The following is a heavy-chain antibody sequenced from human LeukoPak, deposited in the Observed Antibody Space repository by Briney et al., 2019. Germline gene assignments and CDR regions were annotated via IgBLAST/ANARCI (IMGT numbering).Heavy chain of an antibody. CDR1: GFSFSSYS. V-gene: IGHV3-48*01. CDR2: ISHTGSTM. J-gene: IGHJ4*02. CDR3: AKDNWDSSSCLDY. D-gene: IGHD6-13*01. Sequence: PGGSLRLSCAASGFSFSSYSMNWVRKAPGKGLEWVSYISHTGSTMSYADSVKGRFTISRDNSKNTLYLQMNSLRAEDTAVYYCAKDNWDSSSCLDYWGQGTLVTVSS.